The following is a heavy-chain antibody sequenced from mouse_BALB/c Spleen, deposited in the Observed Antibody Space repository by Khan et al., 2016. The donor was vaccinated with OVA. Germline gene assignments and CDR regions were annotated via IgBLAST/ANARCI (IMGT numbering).Heavy chain of an antibody. D-gene: IGHD1-1*01. CDR2: IWAGGST. V-gene: IGHV2-9*02. J-gene: IGHJ3*01. Sequence: QVQLKESGPGLVAPSQTLSITCTVSGFSLTSYGVHWVHQPPGKGLEWLGVIWAGGSTNHNSALMSRLSLSKDNSKSQVFLKMNSRQTDDTAMYYCARAFYYGAWFAYWGQGTLVTVSA. CDR1: GFSLTSYG. CDR3: ARAFYYGAWFAY.